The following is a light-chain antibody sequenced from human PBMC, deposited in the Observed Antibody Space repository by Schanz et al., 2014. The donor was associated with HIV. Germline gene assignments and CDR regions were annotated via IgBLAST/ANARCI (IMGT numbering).Light chain of an antibody. CDR2: SDN. V-gene: IGLV1-40*01. CDR3: CSYTTTSTYV. Sequence: QSVLTQPPSVSGAPGQRVTISCTGTSSNIGAGYEVHWYQQLPGTAPKLLIYSDNSRPSGVPDRFSGSKSGTSASLAISGLQSEDEADYYCCSYTTTSTYVFGAGTKLTVL. CDR1: SSNIGAGYE. J-gene: IGLJ1*01.